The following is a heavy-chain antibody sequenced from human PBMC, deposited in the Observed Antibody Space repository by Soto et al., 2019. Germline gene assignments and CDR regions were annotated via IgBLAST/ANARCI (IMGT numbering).Heavy chain of an antibody. CDR2: IRSKAYGGTT. CDR3: TRDLSGYDWGYYYYYGMDV. V-gene: IGHV3-49*04. J-gene: IGHJ6*02. D-gene: IGHD5-12*01. Sequence: VRLSCTASGFTFGDYAMSWVRQAPGKGLEWVGFIRSKAYGGTTEYAASVKGRFTISRDDSKSIAYLQMNSLKTEDTAVYYCTRDLSGYDWGYYYYYGMDVWGQGTTVNVS. CDR1: GFTFGDYA.